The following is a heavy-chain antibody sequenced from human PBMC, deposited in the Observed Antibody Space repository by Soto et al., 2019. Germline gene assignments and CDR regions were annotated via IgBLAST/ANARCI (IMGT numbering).Heavy chain of an antibody. CDR2: ISWNSGSI. CDR1: GFTFDDYA. D-gene: IGHD6-13*01. J-gene: IGHJ4*02. V-gene: IGHV3-9*01. CDR3: AKTPYSSSGGYFDY. Sequence: GGSLRLSCAASGFTFDDYAMHWVRQAPGKGLEWVSGISWNSGSIGYAAPVKGRFTVSRDNAKNSLYLQMNSLRAEDTALYYCAKTPYSSSGGYFDYWGQGTLVTVSS.